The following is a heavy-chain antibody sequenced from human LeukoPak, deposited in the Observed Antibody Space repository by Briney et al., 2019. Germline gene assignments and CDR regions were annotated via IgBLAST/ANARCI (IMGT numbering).Heavy chain of an antibody. CDR1: GGSISSYY. CDR3: ARHERDASLDHALDI. V-gene: IGHV4-4*07. Sequence: SETLSLTCTVSGGSISSYYWSWIRQPAGKGLEWIGRIYASGSTNYNPSLKSRVTISVDTSKNQFSLKLSSVTAADTAVYYCARHERDASLDHALDIWGQGTMVTVSS. J-gene: IGHJ3*02. D-gene: IGHD5-24*01. CDR2: IYASGST.